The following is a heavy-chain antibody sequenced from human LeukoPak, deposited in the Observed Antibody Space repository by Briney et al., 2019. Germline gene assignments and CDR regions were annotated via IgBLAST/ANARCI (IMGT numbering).Heavy chain of an antibody. CDR3: ARDSSRALRYFGWLLYRFDY. D-gene: IGHD3-9*01. J-gene: IGHJ4*02. Sequence: GASVKVSCKASGYTFTSYGINWVRQAPGQGLEWMGWISAYNGDTNYAQKLQGRVTMTTDASTSTAYMELRSLRSDDTAVYYCARDSSRALRYFGWLLYRFDYWGQGTLVTVSS. V-gene: IGHV1-18*01. CDR1: GYTFTSYG. CDR2: ISAYNGDT.